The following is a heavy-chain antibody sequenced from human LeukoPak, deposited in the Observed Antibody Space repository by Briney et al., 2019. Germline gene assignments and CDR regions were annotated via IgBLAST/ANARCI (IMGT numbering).Heavy chain of an antibody. CDR2: ISYDGDSNNK. CDR3: ATDVTMVREVLDY. J-gene: IGHJ4*02. CDR1: GFSFSSYA. Sequence: PGGAVRLSCAASGFSFSSYAMHWVRQAPGKGLEWVAVISYDGDSNNKYYADSAKGRFTNTRDNSKNTLYLQMNSLRAEDTAVYYCATDVTMVREVLDYWGRGTLVTVPS. D-gene: IGHD3-10*01. V-gene: IGHV3-30-3*01.